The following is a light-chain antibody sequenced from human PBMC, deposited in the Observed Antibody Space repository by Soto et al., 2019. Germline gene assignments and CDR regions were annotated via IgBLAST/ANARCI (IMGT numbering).Light chain of an antibody. Sequence: EIVMTQSPASLSVSPGETATLSCRASQGVGSNLAWYQQKSGQPPRLLMYGASTRATGIPARFSGSGSGTDFTLTIRSLQSEDFAVYYCQQYNNWPPLTFGGGTKVDIK. J-gene: IGKJ4*01. CDR2: GAS. CDR3: QQYNNWPPLT. CDR1: QGVGSN. V-gene: IGKV3D-15*01.